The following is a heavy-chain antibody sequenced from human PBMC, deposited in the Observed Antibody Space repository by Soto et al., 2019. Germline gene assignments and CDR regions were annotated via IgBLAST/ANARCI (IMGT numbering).Heavy chain of an antibody. CDR1: GFTFSTYA. CDR2: ISSSGGST. J-gene: IGHJ4*02. CDR3: AKQPLKVPLRFDY. V-gene: IGHV3-23*01. D-gene: IGHD6-25*01. Sequence: EVQLLESGGGLVQPGGSLRLSCAASGFTFSTYAMAWVRQAPGKGLEWVSSISSSGGSTFYADSVKGRFTISRDNSENTLSLQINSLRAEDTTVYYCAKQPLKVPLRFDYWGQGTLVTVSS.